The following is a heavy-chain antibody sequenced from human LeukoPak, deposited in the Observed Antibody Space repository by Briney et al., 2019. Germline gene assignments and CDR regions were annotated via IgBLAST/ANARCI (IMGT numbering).Heavy chain of an antibody. CDR3: ARVGIAVAGTTYYYYYYYMDG. V-gene: IGHV3-21*01. Sequence: GGSLRLSCAASGLTFSSYSMNWVRQAPVKGLEWVSSISSSSSYIYYADSVKGRFTISRDNAKNSLYLQMNSLRAEDTAVYYCARVGIAVAGTTYYYYYYYMDGWGKGTTVTVSS. D-gene: IGHD6-19*01. CDR1: GLTFSSYS. J-gene: IGHJ6*03. CDR2: ISSSSSYI.